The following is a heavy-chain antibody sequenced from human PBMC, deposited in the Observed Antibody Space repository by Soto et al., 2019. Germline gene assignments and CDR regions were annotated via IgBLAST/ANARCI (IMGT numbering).Heavy chain of an antibody. CDR1: GFTFSSYA. V-gene: IGHV3-23*01. Sequence: PGGSLRLSCAASGFTFSSYAMSWVRQAPGKGLEWVSAITGGTGYTFYADSVKGRFTISRDNSKDTLYLQMNSLRLEDTAVYYCAKRQYGRYCIDYWGQGALVTASS. D-gene: IGHD1-26*01. CDR3: AKRQYGRYCIDY. CDR2: ITGGTGYT. J-gene: IGHJ4*02.